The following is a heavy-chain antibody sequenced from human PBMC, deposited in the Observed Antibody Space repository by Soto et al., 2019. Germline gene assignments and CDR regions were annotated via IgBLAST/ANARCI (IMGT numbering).Heavy chain of an antibody. V-gene: IGHV1-8*01. CDR1: GYTFTSYD. J-gene: IGHJ4*02. CDR2: MNPNSGNT. Sequence: QVQLGQSGAEVKKPGASVKVSCKASGYTFTSYDINWVRQATGQGLEWMGWMNPNSGNTAYAQKFQGRVTMTRNTSISTAYMELSSLRSEDAAVYYCAREKSSGYYYDYWGQGTLVTVSS. D-gene: IGHD3-22*01. CDR3: AREKSSGYYYDY.